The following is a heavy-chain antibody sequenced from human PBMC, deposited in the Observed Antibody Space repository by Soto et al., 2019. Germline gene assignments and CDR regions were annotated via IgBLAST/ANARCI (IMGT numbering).Heavy chain of an antibody. Sequence: EVQLVESGGGLVKPGGSLRLSCAASGFTFSSYSMNWVRQAPGKGLEWVSSISSGSDYIFYADSVKGRFTISRDNAKNSLFLKMNSLTAEDTAVYYCARSTVGAAFNVWGQGTVVTVSS. J-gene: IGHJ3*01. CDR3: ARSTVGAAFNV. CDR2: ISSGSDYI. CDR1: GFTFSSYS. D-gene: IGHD4-17*01. V-gene: IGHV3-21*01.